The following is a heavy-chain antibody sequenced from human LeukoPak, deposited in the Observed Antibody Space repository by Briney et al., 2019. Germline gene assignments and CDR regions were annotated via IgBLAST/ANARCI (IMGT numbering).Heavy chain of an antibody. CDR1: GYSISSGYY. J-gene: IGHJ4*02. Sequence: SETLSLTCTVSGYSISSGYYWGWIRQPPGKGLEWIGSIYHSGSTYYNPSLKSRVTISVDRSKNQFSLKLSSVTAADTAVYYCARSSFVGEFPYYWGQGTLVTVSS. CDR3: ARSSFVGEFPYY. CDR2: IYHSGST. V-gene: IGHV4-38-2*02. D-gene: IGHD3-10*01.